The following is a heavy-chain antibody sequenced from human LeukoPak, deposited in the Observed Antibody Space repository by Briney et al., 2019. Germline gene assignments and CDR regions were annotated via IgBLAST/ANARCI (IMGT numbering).Heavy chain of an antibody. V-gene: IGHV3-53*01. J-gene: IGHJ4*02. CDR1: GFTVSSNY. Sequence: GGSLRLSCAASGFTVSSNYMSWVRQAPGKGLEWVSVIYSCGSTYYADSVKGRFTISRDNSKNTLYLQMNSLRAEDTAVYYCARGPHRDGYNYWGQGTLVTVSS. CDR3: ARGPHRDGYNY. D-gene: IGHD5-24*01. CDR2: IYSCGST.